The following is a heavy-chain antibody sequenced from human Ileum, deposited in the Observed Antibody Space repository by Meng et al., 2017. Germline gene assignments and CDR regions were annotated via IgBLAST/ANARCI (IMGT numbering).Heavy chain of an antibody. V-gene: IGHV4-34*01. Sequence: QVQLQQGGGGLLKPSETLSLTCSVYGGSFSGYYWSWIRQPPGKGLEWIGEINHSGSTNYNPSLKSRVTISVDTSKNQFSLKLSSVTAADTAVYYCSRTSYYDNSGYYPGWGQGTLVTVSS. CDR1: GGSFSGYY. CDR2: INHSGST. D-gene: IGHD3-22*01. CDR3: SRTSYYDNSGYYPG. J-gene: IGHJ4*02.